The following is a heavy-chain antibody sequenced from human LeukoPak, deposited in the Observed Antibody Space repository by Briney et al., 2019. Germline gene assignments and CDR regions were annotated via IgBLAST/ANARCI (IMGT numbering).Heavy chain of an antibody. D-gene: IGHD3-22*01. Sequence: PSETLSLTCTVSGYSISTGYYWDWIRQPAGKGLEWIGRISSSGSTNYNPSLKSRVTISVDTSKNQFSLKLSSVTAADTAVYFCARGPYSYDSSGAFDIWGQGTMVTVSS. CDR3: ARGPYSYDSSGAFDI. CDR2: ISSSGST. CDR1: GYSISTGYY. J-gene: IGHJ3*02. V-gene: IGHV4-38-2*02.